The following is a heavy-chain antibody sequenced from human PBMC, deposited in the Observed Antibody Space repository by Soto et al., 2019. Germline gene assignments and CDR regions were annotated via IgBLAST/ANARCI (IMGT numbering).Heavy chain of an antibody. V-gene: IGHV1-69*02. CDR3: ARIPNGGTPYYMDV. CDR1: GGTFISYT. D-gene: IGHD2-15*01. J-gene: IGHJ6*03. CDR2: IIPILGIA. Sequence: QVQLVQSGAEVKKPGSSVKVSCKACGGTFISYTISWVRQAPGQGLEWMGRIIPILGIANYAQKFQGRVTITAEKSTSTAYMELSSLRSEDTAVYYCARIPNGGTPYYMDVWGKGTTVTVSS.